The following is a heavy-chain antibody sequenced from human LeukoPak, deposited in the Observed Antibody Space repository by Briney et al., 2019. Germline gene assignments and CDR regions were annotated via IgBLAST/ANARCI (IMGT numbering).Heavy chain of an antibody. D-gene: IGHD3-9*01. CDR2: IYYSGST. Sequence: SETLSLTCTVSGGSISSYYWSWIRQPPGKGLEWIGYIYYSGSTNYNPSLKSRVTISVDTSKNQFSLKLSSVTAADTAVYYCARHPTYYDILTGSSPYWYFDLWGRGTLVTVSS. CDR3: ARHPTYYDILTGSSPYWYFDL. CDR1: GGSISSYY. V-gene: IGHV4-59*08. J-gene: IGHJ2*01.